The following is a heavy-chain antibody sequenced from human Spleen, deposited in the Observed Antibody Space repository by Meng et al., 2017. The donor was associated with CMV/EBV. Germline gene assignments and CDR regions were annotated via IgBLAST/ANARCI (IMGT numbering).Heavy chain of an antibody. D-gene: IGHD3-10*01. Sequence: SETLSLTCTVSGGSISSGDYYWSWIRQPPGKGLEWIGYIHYSGSAVYSPSLKSRVTISVDTSKNQFSLKLSSVTAADTAVYYCARHRVGPWGQGTLVTVSS. CDR3: ARHRVGP. V-gene: IGHV4-39*01. CDR2: IHYSGSA. CDR1: GGSISSGDYY. J-gene: IGHJ5*02.